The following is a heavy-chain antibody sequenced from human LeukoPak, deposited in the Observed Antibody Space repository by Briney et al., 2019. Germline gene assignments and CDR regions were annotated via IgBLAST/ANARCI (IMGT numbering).Heavy chain of an antibody. J-gene: IGHJ4*02. D-gene: IGHD5-12*01. CDR1: GGSISSYY. Sequence: SETLSLTCTVSGGSISSYYWSWIRQPPGKGLEWIGYIYYSGSTNYNPSLKSRVTISVDTSKNQFSLKLSSATAADTAVYYCAGRSDIVAPYWGQGTLVTVSS. V-gene: IGHV4-59*08. CDR2: IYYSGST. CDR3: AGRSDIVAPY.